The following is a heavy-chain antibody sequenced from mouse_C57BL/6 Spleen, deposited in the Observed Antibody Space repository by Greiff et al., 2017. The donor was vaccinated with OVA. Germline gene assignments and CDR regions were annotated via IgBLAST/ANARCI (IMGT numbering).Heavy chain of an antibody. CDR1: GYAFSSSW. Sequence: VQLQQSGPELVKPGASVKISCKASGYAFSSSWMNWVKQRPGKGLEWIGRIYPGDGDTNYNGKFKGKATLTADKSSSTAYMQLSSLTSEDSAVAVCARSEADYYSMDDWGQGTSVTVSS. CDR2: IYPGDGDT. J-gene: IGHJ4*01. V-gene: IGHV1-82*01. CDR3: ARSEADYYSMDD.